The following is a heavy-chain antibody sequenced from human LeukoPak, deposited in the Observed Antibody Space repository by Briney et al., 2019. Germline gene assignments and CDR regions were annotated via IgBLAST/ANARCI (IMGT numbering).Heavy chain of an antibody. CDR1: GYTFTGYY. Sequence: ASVKVSCKASGYTFTGYYLHWVRQAPGQGPEWMGWINPNSGGSHYAQRFQGRVTMTRDTSISTAYMELSRLRSDDTALYYCARDGGRDGYRKYFQHWGQGILVTVSS. J-gene: IGHJ1*01. CDR3: ARDGGRDGYRKYFQH. D-gene: IGHD5-24*01. V-gene: IGHV1-2*02. CDR2: INPNSGGS.